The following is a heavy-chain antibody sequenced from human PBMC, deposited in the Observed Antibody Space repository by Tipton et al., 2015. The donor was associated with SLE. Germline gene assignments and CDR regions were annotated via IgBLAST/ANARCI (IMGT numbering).Heavy chain of an antibody. Sequence: GSLRLSCAASGFTFSSYEMNWVRQAPGKGLEWVSYISSSGSTIYNADSVKGRFTISRDNAKNSLYLQMNSLRAEDTAVYYCARPEGGSGSYFAHDAFDIWGQGTMVTVSS. J-gene: IGHJ3*02. CDR2: ISSSGSTI. D-gene: IGHD3-10*01. V-gene: IGHV3-48*03. CDR1: GFTFSSYE. CDR3: ARPEGGSGSYFAHDAFDI.